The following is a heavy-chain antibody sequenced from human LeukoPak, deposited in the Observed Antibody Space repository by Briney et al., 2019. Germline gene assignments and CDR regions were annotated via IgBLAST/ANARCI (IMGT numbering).Heavy chain of an antibody. CDR3: ARGMVRGVIDFLDY. CDR1: GSTVSSNY. CDR2: IYSGGST. D-gene: IGHD3-10*01. V-gene: IGHV3-66*02. Sequence: QPGGSLRLSCAASGSTVSSNYMSWVRQAPGKGLEWVSVIYSGGSTYYADSVKGRLTISRDNSKNTLYLQMNSLRAEDTAVYYCARGMVRGVIDFLDYWGQGTLVTVSS. J-gene: IGHJ4*02.